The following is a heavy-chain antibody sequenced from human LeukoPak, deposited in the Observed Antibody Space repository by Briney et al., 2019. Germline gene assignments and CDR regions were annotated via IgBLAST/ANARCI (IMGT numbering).Heavy chain of an antibody. CDR3: ARVPSITIFGVVTPYYFDY. CDR2: IYYSGST. CDR1: GGSVSSGIYY. V-gene: IGHV4-61*01. D-gene: IGHD3-3*01. J-gene: IGHJ4*02. Sequence: KPSETLPLTCTVSGGSVSSGIYYWSWIRQPPGKGLEWIGYIYYSGSTNYNPSIKSRVTISVDTSKNQFSLKLSSVTAADTAVYYCARVPSITIFGVVTPYYFDYWGQGTMVTVSS.